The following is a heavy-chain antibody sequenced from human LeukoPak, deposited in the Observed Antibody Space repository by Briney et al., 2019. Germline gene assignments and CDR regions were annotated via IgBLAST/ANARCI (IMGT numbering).Heavy chain of an antibody. Sequence: SETLSLTCSVSGDSIVATSYYWAWLRQPPGQGLEWIVSIYYSGNTNYDPSIQSRITISVDTTKNQFSLSLSSVTAADTAVYYCARQIRYTYDPNWFHPWGQGTLVTVSS. V-gene: IGHV4-39*01. CDR3: ARQIRYTYDPNWFHP. CDR2: IYYSGNT. CDR1: GDSIVATSYY. J-gene: IGHJ5*02. D-gene: IGHD5-12*01.